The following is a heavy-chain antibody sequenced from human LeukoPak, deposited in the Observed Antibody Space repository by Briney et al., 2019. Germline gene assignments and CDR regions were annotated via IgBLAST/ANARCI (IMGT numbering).Heavy chain of an antibody. CDR1: GGSISSYY. CDR3: ARHRADYYYYGMDV. CDR2: IYYSGST. J-gene: IGHJ6*02. V-gene: IGHV4-59*08. Sequence: PSETLSLTCTVSGGSISSYYWSWIRQPPGEGLEWVGYIYYSGSTNYNPSLKGRVTISVDTSKNQFSLKLSSVTAADTAVYYCARHRADYYYYGMDVWGQGTTVTVSS.